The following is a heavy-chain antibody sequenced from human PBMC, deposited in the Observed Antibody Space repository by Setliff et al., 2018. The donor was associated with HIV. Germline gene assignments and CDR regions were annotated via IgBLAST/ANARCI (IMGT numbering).Heavy chain of an antibody. Sequence: GESLKISCAASGFTLSNTYMAWVRQAPGKRPEWVSTLYGSGDSYHADSVKGRFTLSRDTSKNTMYLQMNSLRREDTAVYYCARVRLYNTALDYWGQGTLVTVSS. CDR1: GFTLSNTY. CDR3: ARVRLYNTALDY. J-gene: IGHJ4*02. CDR2: LYGSGDS. D-gene: IGHD3-3*01. V-gene: IGHV3-66*02.